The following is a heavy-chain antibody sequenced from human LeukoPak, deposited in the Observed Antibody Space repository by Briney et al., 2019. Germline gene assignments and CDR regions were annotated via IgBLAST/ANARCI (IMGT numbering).Heavy chain of an antibody. CDR2: ISGYNGNT. J-gene: IGHJ4*02. CDR3: AREVATITVAAAGGIDY. V-gene: IGHV1-18*01. D-gene: IGHD5-12*01. CDR1: GYTFNSYG. Sequence: ASVKVSCKASGYTFNSYGISWVRQRPGQGLEGMGWISGYNGNTKYAQKLQGRVTMTSDTSTSTAYMELRSLRSDDTAVYYCAREVATITVAAAGGIDYWGQGTLVTVSS.